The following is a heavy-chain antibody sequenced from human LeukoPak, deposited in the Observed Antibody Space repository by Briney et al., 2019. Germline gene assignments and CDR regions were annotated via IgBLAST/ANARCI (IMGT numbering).Heavy chain of an antibody. J-gene: IGHJ6*03. CDR3: ARVINPPKQSDYKGYYYYMDV. D-gene: IGHD4-11*01. Sequence: SVKVSCKASGGTFSSYAISWVRQAPGQGLEWMGGIIPIFGTANYAQKFQGRVTITTDESTSTAYMELSSLRSEDTAVYYCARVINPPKQSDYKGYYYYMDVWGKGTTVTVSS. CDR1: GGTFSSYA. CDR2: IIPIFGTA. V-gene: IGHV1-69*05.